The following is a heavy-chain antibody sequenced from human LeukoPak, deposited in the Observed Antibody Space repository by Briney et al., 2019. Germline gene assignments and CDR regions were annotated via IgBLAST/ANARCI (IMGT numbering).Heavy chain of an antibody. J-gene: IGHJ4*02. CDR3: ARHETSSSWYYYFDY. Sequence: GESLKISCKGSGYSFTSYWIGWVRQVPGKGLEWMGIIYPGDSDTRYSPSFQGQVTITADKSISTAYLQWSSLKASDTAMYYCARHETSSSWYYYFDYWGQGTLVTVSS. D-gene: IGHD6-13*01. CDR2: IYPGDSDT. V-gene: IGHV5-51*01. CDR1: GYSFTSYW.